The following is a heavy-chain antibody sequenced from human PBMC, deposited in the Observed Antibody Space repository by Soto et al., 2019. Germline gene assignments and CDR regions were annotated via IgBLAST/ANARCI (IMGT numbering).Heavy chain of an antibody. CDR1: GYTFTSYA. V-gene: IGHV1-3*01. J-gene: IGHJ6*02. CDR2: INAGNGNT. Sequence: ASVKVSCKASGYTFTSYAMHWVRQAPGQRLEWMGWINAGNGNTKYSQKFQGRVTITRDTSASTACMELSSLRSEDTAVYYCARTKAIGSDYYYYGMDVWGQGTTVTVSS. CDR3: ARTKAIGSDYYYYGMDV.